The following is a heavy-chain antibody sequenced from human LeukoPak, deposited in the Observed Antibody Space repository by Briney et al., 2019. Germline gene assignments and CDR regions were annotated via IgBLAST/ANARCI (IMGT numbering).Heavy chain of an antibody. J-gene: IGHJ4*02. CDR2: IYYSGST. CDR3: ARENIVVVPAALGPYSISSSFDY. CDR1: GGSISSGDYY. V-gene: IGHV4-30-4*08. Sequence: PSQTLSLTCTVSGGSISSGDYYWSWIRQPPGKGLEWIGYIYYSGSTYYNPSLKSRVTISVDTSKNQFSLKLSSVTDADTAVYYCARENIVVVPAALGPYSISSSFDYWGQGTLVTVSS. D-gene: IGHD2-2*01.